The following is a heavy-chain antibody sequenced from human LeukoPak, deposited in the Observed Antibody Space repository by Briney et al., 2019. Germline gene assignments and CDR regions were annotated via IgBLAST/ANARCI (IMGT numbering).Heavy chain of an antibody. V-gene: IGHV3-21*04. CDR1: GFTFSSYS. D-gene: IGHD6-19*01. J-gene: IGHJ4*02. CDR3: AKGYSSGWDGFDY. Sequence: PGESLRLACAAYGFTFSSYSMNWVRQAPGKGLEWVSSISSSSSYIYYADSVKGRFTISRDNAKNSLYLQMNSLRAEDTALYYCAKGYSSGWDGFDYWGQGTLVTVSS. CDR2: ISSSSSYI.